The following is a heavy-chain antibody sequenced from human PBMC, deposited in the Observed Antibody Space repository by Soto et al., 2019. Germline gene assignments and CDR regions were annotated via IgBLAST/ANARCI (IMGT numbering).Heavy chain of an antibody. V-gene: IGHV3-7*02. CDR3: ATASPVVVVPADKEGRAYYGMDV. CDR1: GFTFSSYW. D-gene: IGHD2-2*01. CDR2: IKQDGSEK. Sequence: GGSLRLSCAASGFTFSSYWMSWVRQAPGKGLEWVANIKQDGSEKYYVDSVKGRFTISRDNAKNSLYLQMNSLRAEDTAVYYCATASPVVVVPADKEGRAYYGMDVWGQGTTVTVSS. J-gene: IGHJ6*02.